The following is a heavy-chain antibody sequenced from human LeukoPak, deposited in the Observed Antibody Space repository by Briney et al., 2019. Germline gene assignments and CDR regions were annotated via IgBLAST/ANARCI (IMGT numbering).Heavy chain of an antibody. CDR1: GFTFSTYS. D-gene: IGHD3-16*01. Sequence: GGSLRLSCAASGFTFSTYSMNWVRQAPGKGLEWVSSITSPVGHIYYADSLKGRITISRDNARSSLYLQMNSLRAEDTAVYYCAKVTYDYVWGSYESWGQGTLITVSS. J-gene: IGHJ4*02. V-gene: IGHV3-21*01. CDR3: AKVTYDYVWGSYES. CDR2: ITSPVGHI.